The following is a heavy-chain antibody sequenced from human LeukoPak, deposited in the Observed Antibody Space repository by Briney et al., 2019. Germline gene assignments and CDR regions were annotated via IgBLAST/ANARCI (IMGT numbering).Heavy chain of an antibody. J-gene: IGHJ4*02. D-gene: IGHD3-22*01. Sequence: PGGSLRLSCAASGFTFSSYSMNWVRQAPGKGLEWVSYISSSSSTIYYADSVKGRFTISRDNAKNSLYLQMSSLRAEDTAVYYCARGIVTKDYYFDYWGQGTLVTVSS. CDR2: ISSSSSTI. CDR1: GFTFSSYS. V-gene: IGHV3-48*01. CDR3: ARGIVTKDYYFDY.